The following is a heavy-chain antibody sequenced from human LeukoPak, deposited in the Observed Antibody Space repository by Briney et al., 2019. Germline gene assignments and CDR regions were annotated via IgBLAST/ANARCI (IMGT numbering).Heavy chain of an antibody. V-gene: IGHV3-74*01. Sequence: QSGGSLRLSCAASGFTFSSSWMHWVRQAPGKWLAWVSHINTDGSTTAYADSVKGRFTISRDTAKNTLYLQLSSLRAEDTAVYYCARGGGYNALDYWGQGTLVTVSS. J-gene: IGHJ4*02. CDR3: ARGGGYNALDY. CDR1: GFTFSSSW. CDR2: INTDGSTT. D-gene: IGHD5-24*01.